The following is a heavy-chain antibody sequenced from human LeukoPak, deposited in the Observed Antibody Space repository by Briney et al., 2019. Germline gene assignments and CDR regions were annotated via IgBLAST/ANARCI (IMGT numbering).Heavy chain of an antibody. CDR2: IYYSGST. J-gene: IGHJ4*02. V-gene: IGHV4-59*08. D-gene: IGHD6-13*01. CDR1: GGSISSYY. CDR3: ASLRIYSSSYYFDY. Sequence: SETLSLTCTVSGGSISSYYWSWIRQPPGKGLEWIGYIYYSGSTNYNPSLKSRVTISVDTSKNQFSLKLSPVTAADTAVYYCASLRIYSSSYYFDYWGQGTLVTVSS.